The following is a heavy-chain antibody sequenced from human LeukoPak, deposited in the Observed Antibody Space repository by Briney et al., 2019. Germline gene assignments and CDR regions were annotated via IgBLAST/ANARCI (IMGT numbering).Heavy chain of an antibody. D-gene: IGHD3-22*01. CDR3: AKGSYYDSSGSFYFDY. CDR2: ISGSGDNT. J-gene: IGHJ4*02. V-gene: IGHV3-23*01. Sequence: GGSLRLACAASGFTFSSYWMSWVRQAPGKGLEWVSGISGSGDNTYYADSVKGRFTISRDNSKNTLYVQVNSLGTEDTAAYYCAKGSYYDSSGSFYFDYWGQGTLVTVSS. CDR1: GFTFSSYW.